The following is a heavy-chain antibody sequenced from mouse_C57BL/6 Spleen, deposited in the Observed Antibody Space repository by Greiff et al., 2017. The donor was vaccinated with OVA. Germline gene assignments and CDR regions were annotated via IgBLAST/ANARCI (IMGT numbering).Heavy chain of an antibody. CDR1: GYTFTSYW. J-gene: IGHJ2*01. V-gene: IGHV1-52*01. D-gene: IGHD1-1*01. CDR2: IDPSDSET. Sequence: QVQLQPPWAELVRPGSSVKLSCKASGYTFTSYWMHWVKQRPIQGLEWIGNIDPSDSETHYNQKFKDKATLTVDKSSSTAYMQLSSLTSEDSAVYYCARYGNYGYWGQGTTLTVSS. CDR3: ARYGNYGY.